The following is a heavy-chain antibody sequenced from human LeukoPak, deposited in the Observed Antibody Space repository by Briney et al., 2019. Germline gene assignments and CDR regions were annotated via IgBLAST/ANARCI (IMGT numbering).Heavy chain of an antibody. J-gene: IGHJ3*02. CDR2: ISWNSGSI. Sequence: GGTLRLSCAASGFTFSSYGMSWVRQAPGKGLEWVSGISWNSGSIGYADSVKGRFTISRDNAKNSLYLQMNSLRAEDMALYYCAKDIGHSSSWYSAFDIWGQGTMVTVSS. V-gene: IGHV3-9*03. CDR1: GFTFSSYG. CDR3: AKDIGHSSSWYSAFDI. D-gene: IGHD6-13*01.